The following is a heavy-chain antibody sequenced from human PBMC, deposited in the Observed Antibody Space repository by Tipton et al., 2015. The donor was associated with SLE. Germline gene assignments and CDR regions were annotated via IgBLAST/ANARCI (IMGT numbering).Heavy chain of an antibody. CDR1: GDSISSGSYY. CDR2: VYTSGAT. CDR3: ARDLAVFGVVPFNYMDI. V-gene: IGHV4-61*02. Sequence: TLSLTCTVSGDSISSGSYYWSWIRQPAGKGLEWIGRVYTSGATNYSPSFESRVTISLDMSKNQFSLTLSSVTAADTAVYYCARDLAVFGVVPFNYMDIWGKGTTVTVSS. D-gene: IGHD3-3*01. J-gene: IGHJ6*03.